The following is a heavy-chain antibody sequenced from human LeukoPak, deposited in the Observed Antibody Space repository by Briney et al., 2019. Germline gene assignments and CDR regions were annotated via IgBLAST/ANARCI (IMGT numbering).Heavy chain of an antibody. J-gene: IGHJ4*02. CDR2: INTNTGNP. D-gene: IGHD5-18*01. V-gene: IGHV7-4-1*02. CDR1: GYTFTGYY. Sequence: ASVKVSCKASGYTFTGYYMHWVRQAPGQGLEWMGWINTNTGNPTYAQGFTGRFVFSLDTSVSTAYLQISSLKAEDTAVYYCARENEAWIQLWFLGYWGQGTLVTVSS. CDR3: ARENEAWIQLWFLGY.